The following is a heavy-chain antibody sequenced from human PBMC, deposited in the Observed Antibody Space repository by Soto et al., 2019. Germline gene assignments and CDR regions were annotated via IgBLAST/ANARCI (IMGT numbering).Heavy chain of an antibody. D-gene: IGHD3-3*01. Sequence: SETLSLTCTVSGGSIRSYYVSSIRQPPGKGLEWIGYIYYSGSTNYNPSLKSRVTISVDTSKNQFSLKLSSVTAADTAVYYCARGRERVYDFWSGYYQQTKTGPTCFDYWGQGTLVTVSS. V-gene: IGHV4-59*01. CDR1: GGSIRSYY. J-gene: IGHJ4*02. CDR2: IYYSGST. CDR3: ARGRERVYDFWSGYYQQTKTGPTCFDY.